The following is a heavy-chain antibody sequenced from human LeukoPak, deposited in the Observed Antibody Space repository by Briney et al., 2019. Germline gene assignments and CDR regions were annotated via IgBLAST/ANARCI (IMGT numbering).Heavy chain of an antibody. CDR2: IYYSGGT. D-gene: IGHD3-22*01. Sequence: SSETLFLTCTVSGGSISSSTYYWGWIRQPPGKGMEWIGSIYYSGGTNYNPSLKSRVTISVDTSKNQFSLKLSSVTAADTAVYYCARRTRIRSYYYDSSGYYSFDYWGQGTLVTVSS. CDR1: GGSISSSTYY. V-gene: IGHV4-39*07. CDR3: ARRTRIRSYYYDSSGYYSFDY. J-gene: IGHJ4*02.